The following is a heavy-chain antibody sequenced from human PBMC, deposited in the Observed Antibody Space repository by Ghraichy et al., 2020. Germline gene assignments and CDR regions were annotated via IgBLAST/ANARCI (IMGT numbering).Heavy chain of an antibody. V-gene: IGHV4-39*01. Sequence: SCPVSGGSISSTSYYWDWIRQPPGKGLEWIGSIYYRGNTYYNPSLRSRVTISVDTSKTQFSLKLYSVTAADAAVYYCARRARTYFDYWGQGILVTVSS. CDR3: ARRARTYFDY. CDR2: IYYRGNT. J-gene: IGHJ4*02. CDR1: GGSISSTSYY.